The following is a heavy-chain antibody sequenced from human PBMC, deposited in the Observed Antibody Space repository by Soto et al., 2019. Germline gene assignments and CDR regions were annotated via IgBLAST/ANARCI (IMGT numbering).Heavy chain of an antibody. J-gene: IGHJ2*01. CDR1: GYRFTDHY. CDR2: INPNSGGT. V-gene: IGHV1-2*02. D-gene: IGHD2-2*02. Sequence: ASVKVSCKASGYRFTDHYMHWVRQAPGQGLEWMGWINPNSGGTKSAQQFQGRVTMTRDTSTSTAYMELNRLRFDDTAVYYCARGKEIPDYWNFDRSGRGTLVTVSS. CDR3: ARGKEIPDYWNFDR.